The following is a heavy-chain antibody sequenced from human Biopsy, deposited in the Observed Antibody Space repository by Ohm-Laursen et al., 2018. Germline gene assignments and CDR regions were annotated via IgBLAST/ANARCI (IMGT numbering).Heavy chain of an antibody. Sequence: GSSVKVSCKASGGTFNTYAVSWARQAPGQGLEWVGRIVPILGHLNYAQRFQGRVSITADKSTTYVYMELSRLTSGDTAVYYCAADADGYYTEFDYWGPGTLVTVSS. J-gene: IGHJ4*02. CDR2: IVPILGHL. V-gene: IGHV1-69*04. D-gene: IGHD3-3*01. CDR3: AADADGYYTEFDY. CDR1: GGTFNTYA.